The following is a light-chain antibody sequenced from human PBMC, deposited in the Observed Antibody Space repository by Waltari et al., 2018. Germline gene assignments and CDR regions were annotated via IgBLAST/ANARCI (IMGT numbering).Light chain of an antibody. CDR1: QSLSNW. CDR2: KAS. Sequence: DIQMTQSPSTLSASVGDRVTITCRASQSLSNWLAWYQQKPGKPPKVLIYKASTLESGVPSRFSGSGSGTEFTLTISSLQPDDFATYYCQQYRNLWTFGQGTKVEIK. CDR3: QQYRNLWT. J-gene: IGKJ1*01. V-gene: IGKV1-5*03.